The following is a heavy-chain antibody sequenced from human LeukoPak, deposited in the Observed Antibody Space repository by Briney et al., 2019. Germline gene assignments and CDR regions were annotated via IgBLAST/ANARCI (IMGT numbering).Heavy chain of an antibody. CDR2: INPSGGST. D-gene: IGHD3-22*01. J-gene: IGHJ4*02. Sequence: GASGKVSWKASGYTFTSYYMHWVRQAPGQGLEWMGIINPSGGSTIYAQKFQGRVTMTRDTSTSTVYMELSSLRSEDTAVYYCAREDGGSGYYLYWGQGTLVTVSS. CDR3: AREDGGSGYYLY. V-gene: IGHV1-46*01. CDR1: GYTFTSYY.